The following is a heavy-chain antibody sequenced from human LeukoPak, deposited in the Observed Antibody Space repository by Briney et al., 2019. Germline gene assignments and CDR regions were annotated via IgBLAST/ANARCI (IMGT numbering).Heavy chain of an antibody. CDR1: GYTFTGYY. V-gene: IGHV1-2*04. CDR3: ARGRRLRYFDWLPADAFDI. CDR2: INPNSGST. D-gene: IGHD3-9*01. Sequence: ASVKVSCKASGYTFTGYYMHWVRQAPGQGLEWMGWINPNSGSTNYAQKFQGWVTMTRDTSISTAYMELSRLRSDDTAVYYCARGRRLRYFDWLPADAFDIWGQGTMVTDSS. J-gene: IGHJ3*02.